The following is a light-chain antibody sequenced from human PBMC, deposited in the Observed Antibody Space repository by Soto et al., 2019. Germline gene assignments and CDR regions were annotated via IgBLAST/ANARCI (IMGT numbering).Light chain of an antibody. CDR3: QQSYSTPPENT. Sequence: DIQMTQSPSSLSASVGDRVTITCRASQSISSYLNWYQQKPGKAPKLLIYAASSLQSGVPSRFSGSGSGTDFTITISSLQPEDFATYYCQQSYSTPPENTFGQGTKLEIK. CDR1: QSISSY. V-gene: IGKV1-39*01. CDR2: AAS. J-gene: IGKJ2*01.